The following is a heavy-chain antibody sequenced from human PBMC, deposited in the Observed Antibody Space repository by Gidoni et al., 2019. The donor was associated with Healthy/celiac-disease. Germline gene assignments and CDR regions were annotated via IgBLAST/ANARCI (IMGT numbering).Heavy chain of an antibody. V-gene: IGHV1-69*01. CDR3: ARDRGVRDMVQGVITHYFDY. Sequence: QVQLVQSGAEVKKPGSSVKVSCTAYGGTFSSYAIRWVRQAPGHGFEWMGGIIPIVGTATYEQKFQGRVTITADESTSTAYMELSSLRSEDTAVYYCARDRGVRDMVQGVITHYFDYWGQGTLVTVSS. J-gene: IGHJ4*02. CDR1: GGTFSSYA. D-gene: IGHD3-10*01. CDR2: IIPIVGTA.